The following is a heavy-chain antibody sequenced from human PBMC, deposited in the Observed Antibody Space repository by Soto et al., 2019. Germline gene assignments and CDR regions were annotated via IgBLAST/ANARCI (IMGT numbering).Heavy chain of an antibody. CDR3: ARDGYSSSWSFDY. J-gene: IGHJ4*02. D-gene: IGHD6-13*01. CDR2: INWNGGST. V-gene: IGHV3-20*04. CDR1: GFTFDDYD. Sequence: EVQLVESGGGVVRPGGSLRLSCAASGFTFDDYDMSWVRQAPGKGLEWVSTINWNGGSTGYADSVKGRFTISRDNAKNSLYLLMNSLRAEDTALYYCARDGYSSSWSFDYGGQGTLVTVSS.